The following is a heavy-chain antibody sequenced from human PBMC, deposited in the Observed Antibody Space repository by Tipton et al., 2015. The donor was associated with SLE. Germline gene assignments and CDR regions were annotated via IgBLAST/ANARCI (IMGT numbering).Heavy chain of an antibody. V-gene: IGHV3-74*01. CDR2: INPGGTIK. CDR3: TKGGFSFSYDS. J-gene: IGHJ4*02. CDR1: GFPFSNHW. D-gene: IGHD3-22*01. Sequence: GSLRLSCVASGFPFSNHWMHWVRQVPGKGPVWVSQINPGGTIKGHADFLRGRFTISRDNAKDTLYLQMDSLRAEDSAIYYCTKGGFSFSYDSWGQGTLVTVSS.